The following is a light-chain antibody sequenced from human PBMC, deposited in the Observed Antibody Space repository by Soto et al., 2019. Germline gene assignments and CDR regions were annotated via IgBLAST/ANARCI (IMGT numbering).Light chain of an antibody. J-gene: IGLJ3*02. V-gene: IGLV1-40*01. CDR3: QSYDSSLSTSGV. Sequence: QSVLTQPPSVSGAPGQRVTISCTGSSSNIGAGYDEHWYQQLPGTPPKLLIYVNNNRPSGVPDRFSASHSGTSASLVITGLQAEDEADYYCQSYDSSLSTSGVFGGGTKLTVL. CDR2: VNN. CDR1: SSNIGAGYD.